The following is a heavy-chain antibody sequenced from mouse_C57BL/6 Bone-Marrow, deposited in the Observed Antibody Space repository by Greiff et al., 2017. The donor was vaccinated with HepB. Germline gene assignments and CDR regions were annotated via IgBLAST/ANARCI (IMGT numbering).Heavy chain of an antibody. CDR2: IRSKSSNYAT. CDR3: VREIYYYGGWFSWFAY. CDR1: GFTFNTYA. J-gene: IGHJ3*01. D-gene: IGHD1-1*01. Sequence: DVHLVESGGGLVQPKGSLKLSCAASGFTFNTYAMHWVRQAPGKGLEWVARIRSKSSNYATYYADSVKDRFTISRDDSQSMLYLQMNNLKTEDTAMYYCVREIYYYGGWFSWFAYWGQGTLVTVSA. V-gene: IGHV10-3*01.